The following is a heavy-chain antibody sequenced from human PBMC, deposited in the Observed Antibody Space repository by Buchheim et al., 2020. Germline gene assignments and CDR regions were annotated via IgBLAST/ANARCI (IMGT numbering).Heavy chain of an antibody. CDR3: AREDLYHWFDP. V-gene: IGHV4-61*02. Sequence: QVQLQESGPGLVKPSQTLSLTCTVSGGSISSSSYYWSWIRQPAGKGLEWIGRIYTSGNTYYNPSLKSRVTISVDTSKNLFPLKLSSVTAADTAVYYCAREDLYHWFDPWGQGTL. CDR2: IYTSGNT. CDR1: GGSISSSSYY. J-gene: IGHJ5*02. D-gene: IGHD3-16*02.